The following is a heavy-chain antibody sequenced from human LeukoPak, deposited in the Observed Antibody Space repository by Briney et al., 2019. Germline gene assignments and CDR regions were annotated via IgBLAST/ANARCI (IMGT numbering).Heavy chain of an antibody. J-gene: IGHJ3*02. CDR2: ISAYNGNT. V-gene: IGHV1-18*01. Sequence: GASVKVSCKASGYTFTSYGISWVRQAPGQGLEWMGWISAYNGNTNYAQKLQGRVTMTTDTSTSTAYMELRSLRSDDTAVYYCARAAGGTTVTTIRHAFDIWGQGTMVTVSS. CDR1: GYTFTSYG. D-gene: IGHD4-17*01. CDR3: ARAAGGTTVTTIRHAFDI.